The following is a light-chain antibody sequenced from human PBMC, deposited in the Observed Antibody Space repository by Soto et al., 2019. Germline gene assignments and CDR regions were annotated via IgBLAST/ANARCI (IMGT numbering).Light chain of an antibody. CDR3: SSYTSSSTLYV. V-gene: IGLV2-14*01. Sequence: QSALTQPAPVSGSPGQSITISCTGTSSDVGGYNYVSWYQQHPGKAPKLMIYEVINRPSGVSNPFSGSKSGNTASLTISGLQAEDEADYYCSSYTSSSTLYVFGTGTKLTVL. J-gene: IGLJ1*01. CDR2: EVI. CDR1: SSDVGGYNY.